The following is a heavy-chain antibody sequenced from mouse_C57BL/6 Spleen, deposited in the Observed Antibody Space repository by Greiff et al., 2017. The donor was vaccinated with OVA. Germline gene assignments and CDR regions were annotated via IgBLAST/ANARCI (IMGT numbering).Heavy chain of an antibody. D-gene: IGHD1-1*01. J-gene: IGHJ4*01. V-gene: IGHV1-80*01. Sequence: QVQLQQSGAELVKPGASVKISCKASGYAFSSYWMNWVKQRPGKGLEWIGQIYPGDGDTNYNGKFKGKATLTADKSSSTAYMQLSSLTSEVSAVYFCAREGLETTVVATYFAMDYWGQGTSVT. CDR1: GYAFSSYW. CDR2: IYPGDGDT. CDR3: AREGLETTVVATYFAMDY.